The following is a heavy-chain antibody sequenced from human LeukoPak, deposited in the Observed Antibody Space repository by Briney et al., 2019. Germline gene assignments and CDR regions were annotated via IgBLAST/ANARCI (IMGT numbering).Heavy chain of an antibody. V-gene: IGHV3-30*02. CDR1: GFTFSTYV. J-gene: IGHJ4*02. D-gene: IGHD2-2*02. Sequence: GGSLRLSCAASGFTFSTYVMHWVRQAPGKGLEWVAFIRYDGSNKYYADFVKGRFTISRDNSKNTLYLQMNSLRAEDTAVYYCAKEEYCSSPSCYTFDYWGQGTLVTVSS. CDR2: IRYDGSNK. CDR3: AKEEYCSSPSCYTFDY.